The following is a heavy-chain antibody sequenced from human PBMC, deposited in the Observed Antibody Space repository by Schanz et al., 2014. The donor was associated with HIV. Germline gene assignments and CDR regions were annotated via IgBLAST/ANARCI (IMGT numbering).Heavy chain of an antibody. CDR3: ARVGYGGNSDWFDP. CDR2: IYYSGST. V-gene: IGHV4-59*02. D-gene: IGHD2-21*02. J-gene: IGHJ5*02. CDR1: GGSVSSYY. Sequence: QEQLQESGPGLVKPSETLSLSCAVSGGSVSSYYWSWIRQPPGKGLEWIGYIYYSGSTNYNPSLKSRVAISVDTSKNQFSLKLSSVTAADTAVYYCARVGYGGNSDWFDPWGQGTLVTVSS.